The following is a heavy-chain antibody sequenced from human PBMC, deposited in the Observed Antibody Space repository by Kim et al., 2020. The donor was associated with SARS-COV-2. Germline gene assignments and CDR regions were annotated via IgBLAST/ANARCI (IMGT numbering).Heavy chain of an antibody. CDR1: GYTFTGYY. CDR2: INPNSGGT. Sequence: ASVKVSCKASGYTFTGYYMHWVRQAPGQGLEWMGRINPNSGGTNYAQKFQGRVTMTRDTSISTAYMELSRLRSDDTAVYYRTAWAYCSGGSCYLDYWGQGTLVTVSS. CDR3: TAWAYCSGGSCYLDY. J-gene: IGHJ4*02. D-gene: IGHD2-15*01. V-gene: IGHV1-2*06.